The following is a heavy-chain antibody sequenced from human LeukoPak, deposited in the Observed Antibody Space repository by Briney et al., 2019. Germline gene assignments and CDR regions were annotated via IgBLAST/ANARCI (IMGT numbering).Heavy chain of an antibody. CDR1: GFTFSSYE. CDR2: ISSSGSTI. D-gene: IGHD3-10*02. J-gene: IGHJ6*04. V-gene: IGHV3-48*03. Sequence: GGSLRLSCAASGFTFSSYEMNWVRQAPGKGLEWVSYISSSGSTIYYAHSVKGRFTISRDNAKNSLYLQMNSLRAEDTAVYYCAELGITMIGGVWGKGTTVTTSS. CDR3: AELGITMIGGV.